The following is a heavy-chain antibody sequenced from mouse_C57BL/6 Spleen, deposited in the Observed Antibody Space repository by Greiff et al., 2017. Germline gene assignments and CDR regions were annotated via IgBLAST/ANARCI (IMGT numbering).Heavy chain of an antibody. CDR2: IHPNSGST. V-gene: IGHV1-64*01. J-gene: IGHJ2*01. CDR3: AGVFPQPVDY. CDR1: GYSFTSCW. D-gene: IGHD6-1*01. Sequence: VKLQQSGPGLVKPWASVKLSCKASGYSFTSCWLSWVKQRPVQGLEWIGMIHPNSGSTNYNEPFKSKTTLTVDKSSSTAYMQLNSLTAEDTAVYYCAGVFPQPVDYWGQGTTLTVSS.